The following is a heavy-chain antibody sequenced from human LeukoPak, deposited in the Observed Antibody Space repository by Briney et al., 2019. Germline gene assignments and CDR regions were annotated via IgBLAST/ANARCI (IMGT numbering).Heavy chain of an antibody. CDR2: ISGSGGST. J-gene: IGHJ4*02. CDR3: ARDSGEDSGYYTYPSY. D-gene: IGHD3-3*01. Sequence: SGGSLRLSCAASGFTFSSYAMSWVRQAPGKGLEWVSAISGSGGSTYYADSVKGRFTISRDNSKNTLYLHMNSLRADDTAVYYCARDSGEDSGYYTYPSYWGQGTLLTVSS. CDR1: GFTFSSYA. V-gene: IGHV3-23*01.